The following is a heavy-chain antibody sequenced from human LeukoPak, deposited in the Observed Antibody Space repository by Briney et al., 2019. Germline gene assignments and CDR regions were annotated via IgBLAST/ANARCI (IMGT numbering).Heavy chain of an antibody. D-gene: IGHD3-10*01. V-gene: IGHV6-1*01. CDR1: GDSVSSNSAA. CDR3: ARLFASGVDY. Sequence: SQTLSLTCAISGDSVSSNSAAWNWIRQSPSSGLEWLGRTYYRSRWYNDYAVSVKSRIIINPDTSKNQFSLQLKSVTPEDTAVYYCARLFASGVDYWGQGTLVTVSS. J-gene: IGHJ4*02. CDR2: TYYRSRWYN.